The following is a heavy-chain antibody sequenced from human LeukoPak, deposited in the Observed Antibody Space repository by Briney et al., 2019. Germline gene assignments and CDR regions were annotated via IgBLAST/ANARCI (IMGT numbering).Heavy chain of an antibody. CDR3: ARQGSGWSGAFDF. Sequence: ASETLSLTCTVSGGSIKSSSYYWGWIRQPPGKGLERIANIYYSGTTYYNPSLKSRVTTSVDTSKNHFSLRLNSVTAADTAVYYCARQGSGWSGAFDFWGQGTLITVSS. CDR2: IYYSGTT. J-gene: IGHJ4*02. V-gene: IGHV4-39*01. CDR1: GGSIKSSSYY. D-gene: IGHD6-19*01.